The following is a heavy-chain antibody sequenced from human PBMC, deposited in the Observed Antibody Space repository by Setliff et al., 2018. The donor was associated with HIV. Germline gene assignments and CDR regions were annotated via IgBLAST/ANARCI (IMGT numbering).Heavy chain of an antibody. D-gene: IGHD3-16*01. CDR1: GFTSSNYC. J-gene: IGHJ4*02. CDR3: ARTPRYYDYAWGSYGAPLYYFDY. V-gene: IGHV3-48*01. CDR2: ISSSSSTI. Sequence: HPGGSLRLSCTVSGFTSSNYCMNWVRQAPGKGLEWVSSISSSSSTIYYADSVKGRFTISRDSAKNSLFLQMNSLRAEDTAVYYCARTPRYYDYAWGSYGAPLYYFDYWGQGTLVTVSS.